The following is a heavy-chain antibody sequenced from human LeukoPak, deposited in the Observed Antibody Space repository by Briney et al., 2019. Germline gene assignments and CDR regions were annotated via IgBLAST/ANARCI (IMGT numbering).Heavy chain of an antibody. J-gene: IGHJ4*02. CDR2: ISGSGGST. D-gene: IGHD3-3*01. Sequence: GGSLRLSCAASGFTFNSYSMSWVRQAPGKGLEWVSAISGSGGSTYYADSVKGRFTISRDNSKNTLYLQMNSLRAEDTAVYYCAKDLRITIFGVVTSYFDYWGQGTLVTVSS. V-gene: IGHV3-23*01. CDR3: AKDLRITIFGVVTSYFDY. CDR1: GFTFNSYS.